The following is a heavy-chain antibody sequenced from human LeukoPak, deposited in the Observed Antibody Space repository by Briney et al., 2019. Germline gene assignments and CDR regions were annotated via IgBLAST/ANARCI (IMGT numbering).Heavy chain of an antibody. CDR3: ARHFISPGVVDY. J-gene: IGHJ4*02. D-gene: IGHD3-3*01. V-gene: IGHV4-39*01. CDR2: IYFSGST. Sequence: KPSETLSLTCTVSGGSISSSSYCWGWIRQPPSKGLEWIGSIYFSGSTYYNPSLKSRVTISVDTSENQFSLKMSSVTAADTAVYYCARHFISPGVVDYWGQGTLVTVSS. CDR1: GGSISSSSYC.